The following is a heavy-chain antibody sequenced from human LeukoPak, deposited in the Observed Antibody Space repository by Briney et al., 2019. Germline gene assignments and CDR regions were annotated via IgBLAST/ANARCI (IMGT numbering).Heavy chain of an antibody. CDR1: GYTFTGYY. V-gene: IGHV1-2*02. D-gene: IGHD3-3*01. CDR2: INPNSGGT. CDR3: ARVVGDYYDFWSGYPYYYYYYMDV. J-gene: IGHJ6*03. Sequence: ASVKVSCKASGYTFTGYYMHWVRQAPGQGLEWMGWINPNSGGTNYAQKFQGRVTMTRDASISTAYMELSRLRSDDTAVYYCARVVGDYYDFWSGYPYYYYYYMDVWGKGTTVTVSS.